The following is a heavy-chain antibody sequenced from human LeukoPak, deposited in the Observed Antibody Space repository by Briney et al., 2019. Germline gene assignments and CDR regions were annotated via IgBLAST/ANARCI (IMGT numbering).Heavy chain of an antibody. Sequence: SETLSLTCTVSGRSISSYYWSWLRQPPEKGLEWIGYIYYSGSTNYNPSLKGRVTMSVGTSKNEFSLKLSSVTAADTAVYYCARDPSSYDYGDYVGYGMDVWGQGTTVTVSS. J-gene: IGHJ6*02. CDR2: IYYSGST. V-gene: IGHV4-59*01. CDR3: ARDPSSYDYGDYVGYGMDV. CDR1: GRSISSYY. D-gene: IGHD4-17*01.